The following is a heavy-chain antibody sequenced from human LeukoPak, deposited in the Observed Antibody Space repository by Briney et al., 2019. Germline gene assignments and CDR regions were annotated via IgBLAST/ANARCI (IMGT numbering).Heavy chain of an antibody. CDR2: ISGSGSLT. V-gene: IGHV3-48*03. CDR3: LHVQY. Sequence: GGSLRLSCAASGFIFSDYQMNWVREAPGKGLEWLAYISGSGSLTHYADSVKGRFIISKDNAENSVYLQMNSLRVEDTAVYYCLHVQYCGQGTLVTVAS. J-gene: IGHJ1*01. CDR1: GFIFSDYQ.